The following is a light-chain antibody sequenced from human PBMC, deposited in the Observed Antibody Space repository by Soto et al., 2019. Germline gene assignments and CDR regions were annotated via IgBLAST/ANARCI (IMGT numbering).Light chain of an antibody. Sequence: QSALTQPPSASGSPGQSVTISCTGTSSDVGGYNYVSWYQHHPGKAPKLMFYEVSKRPSGVSDRFSVSKSGYTASLTISGLQAEDEADYYCNSYSTSSTYVFGTGTKVTVL. J-gene: IGLJ1*01. CDR1: SSDVGGYNY. CDR2: EVS. CDR3: NSYSTSSTYV. V-gene: IGLV2-8*01.